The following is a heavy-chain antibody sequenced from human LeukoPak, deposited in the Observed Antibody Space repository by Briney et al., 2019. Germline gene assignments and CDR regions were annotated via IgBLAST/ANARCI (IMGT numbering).Heavy chain of an antibody. J-gene: IGHJ4*02. CDR3: ARVKSRGSGSYYHDY. CDR2: IYHSGST. Sequence: SETLSLTCTVSGGSISSGGYSWSWIRQPPGKGLEWIGYIYHSGSTYYNPSLKSRVTISVDRSKNQFSLKLSSVTAADTAVYYCARVKSRGSGSYYHDYWGQGTLVTVSS. D-gene: IGHD3-10*01. CDR1: GGSISSGGYS. V-gene: IGHV4-30-2*01.